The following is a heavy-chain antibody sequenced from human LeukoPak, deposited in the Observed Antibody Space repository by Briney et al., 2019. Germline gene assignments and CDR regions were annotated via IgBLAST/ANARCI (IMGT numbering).Heavy chain of an antibody. Sequence: GGSLRLSCAASGFTFSSNYMSWVRQAPGKGLEWVSVIYSGGSTYYADSVKGRFTISRDNSKNTLYLQMNRLRAEDTAVYHCARDSRVAVAGELADYYYGMDVWGQGTTVTVSS. CDR3: ARDSRVAVAGELADYYYGMDV. V-gene: IGHV3-66*01. D-gene: IGHD6-19*01. CDR2: IYSGGST. J-gene: IGHJ6*02. CDR1: GFTFSSNY.